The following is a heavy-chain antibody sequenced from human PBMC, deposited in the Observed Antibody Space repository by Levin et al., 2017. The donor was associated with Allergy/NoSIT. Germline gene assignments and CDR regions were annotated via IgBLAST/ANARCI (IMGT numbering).Heavy chain of an antibody. J-gene: IGHJ6*03. D-gene: IGHD2-15*01. CDR1: GGSFSGYY. Sequence: SETLSLTCAVYGGSFSGYYWSWIRQPPGKGLEWIGEINHSGSTNYNPSLKSRVTISVDTSKNQFSLKLSSVTAADTAVYYCARRAGYCSGGSCYPRYYYDYYMDVWGKGTTVTVSS. CDR2: INHSGST. CDR3: ARRAGYCSGGSCYPRYYYDYYMDV. V-gene: IGHV4-34*01.